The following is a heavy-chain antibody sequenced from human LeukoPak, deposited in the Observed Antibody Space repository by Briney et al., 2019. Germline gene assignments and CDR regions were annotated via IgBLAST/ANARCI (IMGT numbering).Heavy chain of an antibody. CDR2: IRYDGSNK. CDR1: GFTFSSYG. D-gene: IGHD3-3*01. V-gene: IGHV3-30*02. J-gene: IGHJ3*02. Sequence: PGGSLRLSCAASGFTFSSYGMHWVRQAPSKGLEWVAFIRYDGSNKYYADSVKGRFTISRDNSKNTLYLQMNSLRAEDTAVYYCAKDREGYYDFWSGYLGAFDIWGQGTMVTVSS. CDR3: AKDREGYYDFWSGYLGAFDI.